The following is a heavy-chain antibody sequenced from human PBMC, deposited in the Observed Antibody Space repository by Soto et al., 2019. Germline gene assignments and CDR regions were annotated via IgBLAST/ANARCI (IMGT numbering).Heavy chain of an antibody. CDR1: GFTFSSYA. J-gene: IGHJ3*02. CDR2: ISGSGGST. V-gene: IGHV3-23*01. Sequence: GALRLSCAASGFTFSSYAMSWVRQAPGKGLEWVSAISGSGGSTYYADSVKGRFTISRDNSKNTLYLQMNSLRAEDTAVYYCAKSSGIVVVVAATLGSAFDIWGQGTMVTVSS. CDR3: AKSSGIVVVVAATLGSAFDI. D-gene: IGHD2-15*01.